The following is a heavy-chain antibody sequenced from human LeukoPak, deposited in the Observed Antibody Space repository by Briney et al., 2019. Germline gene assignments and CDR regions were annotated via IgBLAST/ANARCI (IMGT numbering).Heavy chain of an antibody. CDR1: GFTFSSYS. CDR3: ARDGVATGNY. V-gene: IGHV3-21*01. Sequence: PGGSLRLSCATSGFTFSSYSMNWVRQAPGKGLEWVSSISSSSSYIYYADSVKGRFTISRDNAKNSLYLQMNSLRAEDTAVYYCARDGVATGNYWGQGTLVTVSS. CDR2: ISSSSSYI. J-gene: IGHJ4*02. D-gene: IGHD4-23*01.